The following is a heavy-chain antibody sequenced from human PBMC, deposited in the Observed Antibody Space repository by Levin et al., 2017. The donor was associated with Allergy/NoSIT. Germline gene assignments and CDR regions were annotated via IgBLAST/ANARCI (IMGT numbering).Heavy chain of an antibody. Sequence: SETLSLTCTVSGGSISPYYWNWIRQAPGKGLEWIGYIHYTGSTHYNPSFESRVTISLDVSKSQFSLRMVSVTAADTALYYCARRRISKVTTSESNWLDSWGLGTLVTVSS. CDR2: IHYTGST. CDR1: GGSISPYY. V-gene: IGHV4-59*01. J-gene: IGHJ5*01. D-gene: IGHD2-15*01. CDR3: ARRRISKVTTSESNWLDS.